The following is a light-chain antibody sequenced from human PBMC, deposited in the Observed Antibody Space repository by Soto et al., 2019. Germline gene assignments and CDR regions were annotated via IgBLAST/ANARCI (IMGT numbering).Light chain of an antibody. J-gene: IGLJ1*01. CDR2: DVS. CDR3: SSYTSSSTPRYV. Sequence: QSALTQPASVSGSPGQSLTISCTGTSSDVGGYNYVSWYQQHPGKAPKLMIYDVSNRPSGVSNRFSGSKSGNTASLTISGLQAEDEADYYCSSYTSSSTPRYVFGTGTKLTV. CDR1: SSDVGGYNY. V-gene: IGLV2-14*01.